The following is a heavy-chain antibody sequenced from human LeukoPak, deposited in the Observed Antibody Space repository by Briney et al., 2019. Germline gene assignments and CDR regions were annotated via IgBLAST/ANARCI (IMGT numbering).Heavy chain of an antibody. V-gene: IGHV1-69*05. CDR3: ACDSSGYYYGKYYYMDV. J-gene: IGHJ6*03. D-gene: IGHD3-22*01. CDR2: IIPIFGTA. Sequence: KVSCKASGGTFSSYAISWVRPAPGQGLEWMGGIIPIFGTANYSQKFQGRVTITTDESTSTAYMELSSLRSEDTAVYYCACDSSGYYYGKYYYMDVWGKGTTVTVSS. CDR1: GGTFSSYA.